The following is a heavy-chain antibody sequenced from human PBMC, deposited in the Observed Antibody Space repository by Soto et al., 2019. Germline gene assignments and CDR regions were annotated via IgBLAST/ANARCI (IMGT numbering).Heavy chain of an antibody. CDR1: GDSISNSNYY. Sequence: SETLSLTCTASGDSISNSNYYWGWIRQPPGKGLEWIANIYYSGITYYNPSLKSRVAISVDTSKNQFSLKLSSVTAADTAIYYCARSNSGYYKWFDPWGQGTLVTVSS. V-gene: IGHV4-39*01. CDR3: ARSNSGYYKWFDP. CDR2: IYYSGIT. D-gene: IGHD3-22*01. J-gene: IGHJ5*02.